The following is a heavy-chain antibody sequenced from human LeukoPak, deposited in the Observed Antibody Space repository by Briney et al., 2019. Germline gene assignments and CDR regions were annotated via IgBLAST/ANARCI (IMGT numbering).Heavy chain of an antibody. Sequence: GGSLRLSCAASGFTFSSYGMHWVRQAPGKGLERVAVIWYDGSNKYYADSVKGRFTISRDNSKNTLYLQMNSLRAEDTAVYYCATSAVAGTDYWGQGTLVTVSS. CDR1: GFTFSSYG. CDR2: IWYDGSNK. V-gene: IGHV3-33*01. CDR3: ATSAVAGTDY. D-gene: IGHD6-19*01. J-gene: IGHJ4*02.